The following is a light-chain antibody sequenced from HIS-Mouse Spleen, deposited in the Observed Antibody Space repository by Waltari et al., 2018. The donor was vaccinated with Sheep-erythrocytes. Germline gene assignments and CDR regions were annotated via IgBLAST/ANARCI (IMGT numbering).Light chain of an antibody. V-gene: IGLV2-23*02. CDR2: DVS. J-gene: IGLJ3*02. CDR1: SSDVGGYNI. Sequence: QSALTQPRSVSGSPGQSVTIPCTGTSSDVGGYNIVSWYQQHPGKAPKLMIYDVSKRPSGVSNRFSGSKSGNTASLTISGLQAEDEADYYCCSYAGSSTWVFGGGTKLTVL. CDR3: CSYAGSSTWV.